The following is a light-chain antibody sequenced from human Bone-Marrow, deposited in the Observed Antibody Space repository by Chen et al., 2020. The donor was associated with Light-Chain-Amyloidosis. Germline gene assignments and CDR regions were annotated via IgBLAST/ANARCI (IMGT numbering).Light chain of an antibody. CDR2: RDT. Sequence: SYELTQPPSVSVSPGQPARITCSGDALPTKYAYWYQQKPGQAPGLVRHRDTERPSGISERFSGSSSGTTATLTISGVQAEDEADYHCQSADSSGTYEVIFGGGTKLTVL. V-gene: IGLV3-25*03. CDR3: QSADSSGTYEVI. J-gene: IGLJ2*01. CDR1: ALPTKY.